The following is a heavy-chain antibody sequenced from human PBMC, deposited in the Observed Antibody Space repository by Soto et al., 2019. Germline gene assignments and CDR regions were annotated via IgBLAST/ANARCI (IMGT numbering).Heavy chain of an antibody. V-gene: IGHV3-49*03. CDR3: TRDCTSTSRNYDYGMDV. CDR2: IRSKPFGGTT. Sequence: PGGSLRLSCTASGFTFGYYSMSCFRQAPGKGLEWVGVIRSKPFGGTTEYAASVKGRFTISRDDSRSIAYLQMNSLKTEDTAVYYCTRDCTSTSRNYDYGMDVCGKGTTLAVSS. CDR1: GFTFGYYS. J-gene: IGHJ6*04. D-gene: IGHD2-2*01.